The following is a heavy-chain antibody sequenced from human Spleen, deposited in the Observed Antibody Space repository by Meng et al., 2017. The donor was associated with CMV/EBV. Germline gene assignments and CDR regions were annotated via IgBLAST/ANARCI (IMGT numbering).Heavy chain of an antibody. CDR2: IKSKTDGGTT. V-gene: IGHV3-15*01. CDR3: AKDVIAARFSHGMDV. Sequence: GESLKISCAASGFTFSNAWMSWVRQAPGKGLEWVGRIKSKTDGGTTDYAAPVKGRFTISRDNSKNTLYLQMNSLRAEDTAVYYCAKDVIAARFSHGMDVWGQGTTVTVSS. D-gene: IGHD6-6*01. CDR1: GFTFSNAW. J-gene: IGHJ6*02.